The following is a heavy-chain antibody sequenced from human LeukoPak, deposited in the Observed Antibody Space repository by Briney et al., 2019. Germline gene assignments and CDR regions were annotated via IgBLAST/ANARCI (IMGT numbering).Heavy chain of an antibody. CDR1: GVSFSGYY. J-gene: IGHJ4*02. CDR3: ARGSYDSSGYFYF. D-gene: IGHD3-22*01. V-gene: IGHV4-34*01. CDR2: INDSGST. Sequence: SETLSLTCAVYGVSFSGYYRNWIRQPPGKGLEWIGEINDSGSTNYNPSLKNRVTISVDTSKNQFSLNLSSVTAADTAVYFCARGSYDSSGYFYFWGQGTLVTVSS.